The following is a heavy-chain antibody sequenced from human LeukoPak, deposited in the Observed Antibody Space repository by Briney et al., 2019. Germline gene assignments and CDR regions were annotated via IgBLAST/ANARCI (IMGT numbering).Heavy chain of an antibody. D-gene: IGHD3-22*01. CDR1: GFSLTTRGMC. V-gene: IGHV2-70*11. CDR2: IDWDDDE. CDR3: ARTVKHFYERSGYYFYFDY. J-gene: IGHJ4*02. Sequence: ESGPALMKPTQTLTLTCTFSGFSLTTRGMCVSWIRQPPGKALEWLARIDWDDDEHYSTSLKTRLTISKDTSKNQVVLTMTNMDPVDTATYYCARTVKHFYERSGYYFYFDYWGQGRLVTVSS.